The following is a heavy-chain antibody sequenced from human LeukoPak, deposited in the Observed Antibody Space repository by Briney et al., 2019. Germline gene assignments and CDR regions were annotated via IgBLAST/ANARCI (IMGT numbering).Heavy chain of an antibody. Sequence: SETLSLTCTVSGYSISSGYYWGWIRQPPGKGLEWIGSIYHSGSTYYNPSLKSRVTISVDTSKNQFSLKLSSVTAADTAVYYCARVGQQLPLNWFDPWGQGTPVTVSS. CDR3: ARVGQQLPLNWFDP. J-gene: IGHJ5*02. D-gene: IGHD6-13*01. CDR2: IYHSGST. CDR1: GYSISSGYY. V-gene: IGHV4-38-2*02.